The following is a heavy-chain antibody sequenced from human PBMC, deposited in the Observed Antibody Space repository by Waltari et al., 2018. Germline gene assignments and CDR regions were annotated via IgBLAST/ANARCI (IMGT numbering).Heavy chain of an antibody. CDR1: GGSINNTTYY. V-gene: IGHV4-39*01. J-gene: IGHJ5*01. CDR2: FSYSGNT. D-gene: IGHD2-21*01. Sequence: QLHLQESGPGLVKSSETLSLTCTVSGGSINNTTYYWGWIRQPPGNGLEWIATFSYSGNTYYNPSLKSRVTISVDASKKYFSLHLSPVIAADTAFYYCARHMSRECGRGLNWFDSWGQGTLVTVSS. CDR3: ARHMSRECGRGLNWFDS.